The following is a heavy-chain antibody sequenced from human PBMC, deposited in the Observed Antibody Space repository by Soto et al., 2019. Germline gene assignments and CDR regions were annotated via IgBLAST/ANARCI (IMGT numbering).Heavy chain of an antibody. Sequence: PGGSLRLSCAASGFTFSSYSMNWVRQAPGKGLEWVSSISSSSSYIYYAESVKGRFTISRDNAKNSLFLQMNSLRAEDTAVFFCSLFRSGYNGGVYYYYGMDVWGQGTTVTVSS. J-gene: IGHJ6*02. D-gene: IGHD3-3*01. V-gene: IGHV3-21*03. CDR3: SLFRSGYNGGVYYYYGMDV. CDR1: GFTFSSYS. CDR2: ISSSSSYI.